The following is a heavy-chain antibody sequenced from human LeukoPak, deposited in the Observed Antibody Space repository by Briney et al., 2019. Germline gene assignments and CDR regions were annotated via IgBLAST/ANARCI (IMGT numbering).Heavy chain of an antibody. CDR1: GYTFTSYD. D-gene: IGHD3-9*01. Sequence: ASVKVSCKASGYTFTSYDINWVRQATGQGLEWMEWMNPNSGNTGYAQKFQGRVTMTRNTSISTAYMELSSLRSEDTAVYYCARGATSAILRYFDWLLRYWFDPWGQGTLVTVSS. V-gene: IGHV1-8*01. CDR2: MNPNSGNT. CDR3: ARGATSAILRYFDWLLRYWFDP. J-gene: IGHJ5*02.